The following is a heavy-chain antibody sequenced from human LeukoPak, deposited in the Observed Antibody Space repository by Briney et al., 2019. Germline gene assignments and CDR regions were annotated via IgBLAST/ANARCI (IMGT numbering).Heavy chain of an antibody. J-gene: IGHJ5*02. V-gene: IGHV4-61*02. CDR1: GGSISSTSYY. Sequence: SETLSLTCTVSGGSISSTSYYWSWIRQPAGKGLEWIGRIYTSGSTNYNPSLKSRVTISVDTSKNQFSLKLSSVTAADTAVYYCAREGTYYDYRWGQGTLVTVSS. CDR3: AREGTYYDYR. D-gene: IGHD3-3*01. CDR2: IYTSGST.